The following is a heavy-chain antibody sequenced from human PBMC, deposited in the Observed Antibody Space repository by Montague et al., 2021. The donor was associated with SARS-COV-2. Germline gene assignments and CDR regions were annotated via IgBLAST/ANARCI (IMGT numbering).Heavy chain of an antibody. J-gene: IGHJ4*02. CDR3: ARSYYDIMTAYYTPFDY. Sequence: PALVTPTQTLTLTCTFSGFSLSTSGMRASWIRQPPGKALEWLARIDWDDDKFYSTSLKTRLTISKDTSKNQVVLTMTNMDPMDTATYYCARSYYDIMTAYYTPFDYWGQGTLVTVSS. D-gene: IGHD3-9*01. CDR1: GFSLSTSGMR. CDR2: IDWDDDK. V-gene: IGHV2-70*04.